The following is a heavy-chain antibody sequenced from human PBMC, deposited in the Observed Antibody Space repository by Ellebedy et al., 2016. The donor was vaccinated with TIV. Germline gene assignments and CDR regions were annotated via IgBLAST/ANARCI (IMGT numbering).Heavy chain of an antibody. CDR2: INPNSGGT. V-gene: IGHV1-2*02. Sequence: ASVKVSCXASGYTFTGYYMHWVRQAPGQGLEWMGWINPNSGGTNYAQKFQGRVTMTRDTSISTAYMELSSLRSEDTAVYYCARDVARIAVAGGWFDPWGQGTLVTVSS. J-gene: IGHJ5*02. CDR3: ARDVARIAVAGGWFDP. CDR1: GYTFTGYY. D-gene: IGHD6-19*01.